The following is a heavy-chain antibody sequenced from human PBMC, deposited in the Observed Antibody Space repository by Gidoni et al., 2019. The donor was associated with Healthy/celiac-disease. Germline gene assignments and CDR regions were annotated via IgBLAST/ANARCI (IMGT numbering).Heavy chain of an antibody. CDR1: GFTFSIDG. CDR2: ISYDGSNK. J-gene: IGHJ4*02. CDR3: AKDLFLENVDTAILDY. D-gene: IGHD5-18*01. V-gene: IGHV3-30*18. Sequence: VQLVESGGGEVQPGRSLRLSCAASGFTFSIDGMHWVRQAPGKGLAWVAVISYDGSNKYYADSVNGRFTISRDNSKNTLYLQMNSLRAEDTAVYYCAKDLFLENVDTAILDYWCQGTLVTVSS.